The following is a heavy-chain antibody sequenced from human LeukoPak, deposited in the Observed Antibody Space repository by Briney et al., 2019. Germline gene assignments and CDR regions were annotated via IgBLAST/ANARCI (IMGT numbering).Heavy chain of an antibody. CDR3: ARNVLLWFGELFPYNWFDP. J-gene: IGHJ5*02. D-gene: IGHD3-10*01. Sequence: GGSLRLSCAASGFTFSSYGMHWVRQAPGKGLEWVANIKQDGSEKYYVDSVKGRFTISRDNAKNSLYLQMNSLRAEDTAVYYCARNVLLWFGELFPYNWFDPWGQGTLVTVSS. V-gene: IGHV3-7*04. CDR2: IKQDGSEK. CDR1: GFTFSSYG.